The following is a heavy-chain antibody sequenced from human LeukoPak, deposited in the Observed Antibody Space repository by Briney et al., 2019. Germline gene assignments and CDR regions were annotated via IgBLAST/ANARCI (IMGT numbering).Heavy chain of an antibody. CDR2: ISSSSSYI. Sequence: GGSLRLSCAASGFTFSSYSMNWVRQAPGKGLEWVSSISSSSSYIYYADSVKGRFTISRDNAKNSLYLQMNSLRAEDTAVYYCARDWGEEQWLLDYWGQGTLVTVSS. V-gene: IGHV3-21*01. D-gene: IGHD6-19*01. J-gene: IGHJ4*02. CDR1: GFTFSSYS. CDR3: ARDWGEEQWLLDY.